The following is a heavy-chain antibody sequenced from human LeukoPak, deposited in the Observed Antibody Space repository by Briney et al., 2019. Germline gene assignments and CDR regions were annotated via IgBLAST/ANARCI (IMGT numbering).Heavy chain of an antibody. CDR1: GGTFSSYA. CDR3: ARSAYYYDSSGDTFDY. Sequence: ASVTVSCKGSGGTFSSYAISWVRQAPGQGLEGMGGITPIFGTANYAQKFQGRVTITADESTSTAYMELSSLRSEDTAVYYCARSAYYYDSSGDTFDYWGQGTLVTVSS. J-gene: IGHJ4*02. CDR2: ITPIFGTA. V-gene: IGHV1-69*01. D-gene: IGHD3-22*01.